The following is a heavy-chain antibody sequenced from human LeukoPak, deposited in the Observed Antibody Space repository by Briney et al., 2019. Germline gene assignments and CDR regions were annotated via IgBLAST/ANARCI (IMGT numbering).Heavy chain of an antibody. CDR2: IYYSGST. Sequence: SETLSLTCTVSGGSVSSGSYYWSWIRQPPGKGLEWIGYIYYSGSTNYNPSLKSRVTISVDTSKNQFSLKLSSVTAADTAAYYCARDAREVDTAMVSGFDYWGQGTLVTVSS. CDR3: ARDAREVDTAMVSGFDY. J-gene: IGHJ4*02. D-gene: IGHD5-18*01. V-gene: IGHV4-61*01. CDR1: GGSVSSGSYY.